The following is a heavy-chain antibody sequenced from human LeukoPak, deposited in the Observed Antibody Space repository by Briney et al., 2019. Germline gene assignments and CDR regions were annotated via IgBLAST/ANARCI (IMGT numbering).Heavy chain of an antibody. V-gene: IGHV3-33*08. CDR1: GFTFSSYW. D-gene: IGHD3-9*01. CDR2: VHNDGDTK. J-gene: IGHJ4*02. Sequence: QSGGSLRLSCAASGFTFSSYWMSWVRQAPGKCLEWVAVVHNDGDTKYFGDSVKGRFTISRDNSKNTLYLQMNSLRAEDTAVYYCATGTGYYYDRWGQGTLVTVAS. CDR3: ATGTGYYYDR.